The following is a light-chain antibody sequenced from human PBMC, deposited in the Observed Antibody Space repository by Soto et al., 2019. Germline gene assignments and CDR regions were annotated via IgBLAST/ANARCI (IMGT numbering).Light chain of an antibody. V-gene: IGKV1D-12*01. CDR1: QAISTW. CDR2: AAS. CDR3: QQANSLPRT. Sequence: DIQMTQSPSSVSASVGDRVTITWRASQAISTWLAWYQQKPGKAPKLLIYAASNLQTGVPSRFSGSGSGTDFTLTISSLQPEDFATYYCQQANSLPRTFGQGTKLEIK. J-gene: IGKJ1*01.